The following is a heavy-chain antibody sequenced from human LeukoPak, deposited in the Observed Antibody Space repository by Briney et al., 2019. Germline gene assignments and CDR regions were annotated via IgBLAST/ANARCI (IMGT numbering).Heavy chain of an antibody. CDR2: MNSNSGNT. V-gene: IGHV1-8*01. D-gene: IGHD3-22*01. Sequence: GASVKVSCKASGYTFTSYDINWVRQATGQGLEWMGWMNSNSGNTGYAQKFQGRVTMTRNTSISTAYMELSSLRSEDTAVYYCARGLAPMIVVVPFDYWGQGTLVTVSS. CDR1: GYTFTSYD. CDR3: ARGLAPMIVVVPFDY. J-gene: IGHJ4*02.